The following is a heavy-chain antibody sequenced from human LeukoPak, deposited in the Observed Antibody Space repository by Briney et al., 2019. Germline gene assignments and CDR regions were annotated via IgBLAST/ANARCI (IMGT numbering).Heavy chain of an antibody. J-gene: IGHJ4*02. CDR2: IKQDGSEK. CDR1: GLTFSSYW. V-gene: IGHV3-7*01. D-gene: IGHD6-13*01. CDR3: AREDRYSSSWYYY. Sequence: GGSLRLSCAASGLTFSSYWMSWVRQAPGKGLEWVANIKQDGSEKYYVDSVKGRFTISRDNAKNSLYLQMNSLRAEDTAVYYCAREDRYSSSWYYYWGQGTLVTVSS.